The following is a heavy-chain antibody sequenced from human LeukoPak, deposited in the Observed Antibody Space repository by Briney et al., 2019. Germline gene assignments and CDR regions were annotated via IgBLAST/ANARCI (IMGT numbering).Heavy chain of an antibody. CDR2: TSHSDSP. CDR1: GMSITSRHY. J-gene: IGHJ5*02. D-gene: IGHD3-16*01. Sequence: SETLSLTCSVSGMSITSRHYWGWIRQTPGKGLEWIGSTSHSDSPYYNPSLESRVTISLDTSRNLFSLKLTSVTAADTAVYFCARDFGETSLPNWFDPWGQGTLVIVSS. CDR3: ARDFGETSLPNWFDP. V-gene: IGHV4-38-2*02.